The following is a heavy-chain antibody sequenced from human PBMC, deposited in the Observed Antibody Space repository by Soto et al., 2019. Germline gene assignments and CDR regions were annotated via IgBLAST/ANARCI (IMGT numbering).Heavy chain of an antibody. Sequence: VEVSCKAYGGTFTSYGISWVRQAPGQGLEWMGGIIPILGKTHFAQKIQGRVTITADESTSTAYMELTGLKAEDTAMYYCARVIIGGPVVTARGAFDYWGQGTLVTVSS. J-gene: IGHJ4*02. CDR2: IIPILGKT. CDR3: ARVIIGGPVVTARGAFDY. V-gene: IGHV1-69*10. CDR1: GGTFTSYG. D-gene: IGHD2-15*01.